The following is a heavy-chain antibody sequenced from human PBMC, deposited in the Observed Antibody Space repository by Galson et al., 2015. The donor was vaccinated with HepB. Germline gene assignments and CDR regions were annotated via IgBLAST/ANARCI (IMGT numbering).Heavy chain of an antibody. V-gene: IGHV5-51*03. CDR1: GYSFTNYW. J-gene: IGHJ4*02. Sequence: QSGAEVKKPGESLKISCKGSGYSFTNYWIGWVRQTPGKGLEWMGIIYPDDSGTRNSPRYSPTFQGQVTISADKSISVAYLQWTSLRASDTAMYYCARRSYYDLGSCSFDYWGQGTLVTVSS. CDR2: IYPDDSGTRNSP. D-gene: IGHD3-10*01. CDR3: ARRSYYDLGSCSFDY.